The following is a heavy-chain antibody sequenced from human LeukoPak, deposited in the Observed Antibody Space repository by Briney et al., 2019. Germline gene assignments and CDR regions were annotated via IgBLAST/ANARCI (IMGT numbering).Heavy chain of an antibody. CDR2: INHSGST. D-gene: IGHD1-26*01. CDR1: GGSFSGYY. CDR3: ARLDGRGSYYFDY. V-gene: IGHV4-34*01. J-gene: IGHJ4*02. Sequence: SETLSLTCAVYGGSFSGYYWSWIRQPPGKGLEWIGEINHSGSTNYNASLKSRVTISVDTSKNQFSLKLSSVTAADTAVYYCARLDGRGSYYFDYWGQGTLVTVSS.